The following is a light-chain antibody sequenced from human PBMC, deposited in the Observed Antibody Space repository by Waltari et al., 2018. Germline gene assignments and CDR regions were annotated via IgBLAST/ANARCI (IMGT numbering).Light chain of an antibody. CDR1: SSNIGNNY. V-gene: IGLV1-51*02. Sequence: QSVLTQPPSVSAAPGQRVTISCSGGSSNIGNNYVSWYRQFPGTAPKLLIYGGRERPSGIPGRCAGSKSCTSATLDIPGRQAGDEADYYCGTWDSSLSGAVFGGGTHLTVL. CDR3: GTWDSSLSGAV. J-gene: IGLJ7*01. CDR2: GGR.